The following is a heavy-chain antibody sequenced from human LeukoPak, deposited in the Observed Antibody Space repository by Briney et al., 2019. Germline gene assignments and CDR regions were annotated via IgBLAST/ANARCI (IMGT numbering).Heavy chain of an antibody. D-gene: IGHD1-26*01. Sequence: GASVKVSCKASGYTFTGYYMHWVRQAPGKGLEWMGGFDPEDGETIYAQKFQGRVTMTEDTSTDTAYMELSSLRSEDTAVYYCATPPIRSYQTGYYFDYWGQGTLVTVSS. CDR3: ATPPIRSYQTGYYFDY. CDR2: FDPEDGET. V-gene: IGHV1-24*01. CDR1: GYTFTGYY. J-gene: IGHJ4*02.